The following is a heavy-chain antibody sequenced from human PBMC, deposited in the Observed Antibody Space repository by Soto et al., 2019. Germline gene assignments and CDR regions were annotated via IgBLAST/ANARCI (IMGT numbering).Heavy chain of an antibody. Sequence: EVQLVESGGGLIQPGGSLRLSCAASGFTVSSNYMSWDRQAPGKGLEWVSILYSGGSTYYADSVKGRFTISGDNSKNTVYLQMNSLRAEDTAVYYCARGYSGYDNAIDYWGQGTLVTVSS. J-gene: IGHJ4*02. V-gene: IGHV3-53*01. CDR2: LYSGGST. CDR3: ARGYSGYDNAIDY. D-gene: IGHD5-12*01. CDR1: GFTVSSNY.